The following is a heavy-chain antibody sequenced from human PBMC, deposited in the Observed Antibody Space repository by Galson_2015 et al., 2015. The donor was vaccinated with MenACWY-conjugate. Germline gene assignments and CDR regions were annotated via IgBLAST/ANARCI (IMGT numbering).Heavy chain of an antibody. D-gene: IGHD3-10*01. Sequence: ETLSLTCTVSGYSISNGSFWAWIRQTPGKGLEWLGTTHHSGSTYYNPSLENRVTISLDTSKSEVSLRLNSVTAADSAVYYCARRVRRLTKPFDSWGQGLLVTVSS. CDR3: ARRVRRLTKPFDS. CDR2: THHSGST. J-gene: IGHJ4*02. CDR1: GYSISNGSF. V-gene: IGHV4-38-2*02.